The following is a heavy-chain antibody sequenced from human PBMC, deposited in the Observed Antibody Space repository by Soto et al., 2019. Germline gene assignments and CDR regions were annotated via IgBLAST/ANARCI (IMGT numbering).Heavy chain of an antibody. CDR1: GFTFGSYW. CDR2: IKPDGSAT. D-gene: IGHD2-2*01. Sequence: GGSLRLSCAVSGFTFGSYWMNWVRLIQGKGLEWVAYIKPDGSATYYVDSVKGRFTISRDNAKNSLYLQMNSLRVEDTSVYYCARAGYSVPGCYYSFDSWGPGTLVTLFS. CDR3: ARAGYSVPGCYYSFDS. J-gene: IGHJ4*02. V-gene: IGHV3-7*01.